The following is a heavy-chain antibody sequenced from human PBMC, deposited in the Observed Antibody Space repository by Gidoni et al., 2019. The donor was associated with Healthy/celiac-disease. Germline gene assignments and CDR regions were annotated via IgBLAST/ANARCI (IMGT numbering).Heavy chain of an antibody. J-gene: IGHJ6*02. CDR1: GGSISSGGYY. D-gene: IGHD3-3*01. CDR3: ARDFGVVTVDHLNYYYYGMDV. CDR2: IYYSGST. Sequence: QVQLQESGPGLVKPSQTLSLPCTVSGGSISSGGYYWSWIRQHPGKGLEWIGYIYYSGSTYYNPSLKSRVTISVDTSKNQFSLKLSSVTAADTAVYYCARDFGVVTVDHLNYYYYGMDVWGQGTTVTVSS. V-gene: IGHV4-31*03.